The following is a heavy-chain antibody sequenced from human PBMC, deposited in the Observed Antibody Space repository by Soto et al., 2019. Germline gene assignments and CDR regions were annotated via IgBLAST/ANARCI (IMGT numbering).Heavy chain of an antibody. D-gene: IGHD1-26*01. CDR3: ARGDRGAFDL. J-gene: IGHJ3*01. V-gene: IGHV3-74*01. CDR1: GFTFSYYW. Sequence: EVQLVESGGGLVRPGGSLRLSCAASGFTFSYYWMHWVRQAPGKGLVWVSRIHSDGSSTTYADFGKGRFIISRDNARNTVDLQMNSVRVEDTAVYDCARGDRGAFDLWGQGTVVTVSS. CDR2: IHSDGSST.